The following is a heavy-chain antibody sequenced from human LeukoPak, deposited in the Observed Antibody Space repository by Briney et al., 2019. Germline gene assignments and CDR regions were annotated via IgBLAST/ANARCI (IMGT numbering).Heavy chain of an antibody. CDR1: GFTFSSYA. CDR3: AREEIAAAAFDY. V-gene: IGHV3-30-3*01. CDR2: ISYDGSNK. J-gene: IGHJ4*02. Sequence: GGSLRLSCAASGFTFSSYAMHWVRQAPGKGLEWVAVISYDGSNKYYADSVKGRFTISRDNAKNSLYLQMNSLRAEDTAVYYCAREEIAAAAFDYWGQGTLVTVSS. D-gene: IGHD6-13*01.